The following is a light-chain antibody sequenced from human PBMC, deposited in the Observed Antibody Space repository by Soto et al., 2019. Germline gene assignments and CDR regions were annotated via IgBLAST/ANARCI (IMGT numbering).Light chain of an antibody. CDR2: DVS. J-gene: IGLJ1*01. Sequence: QSVLTQPRSGSGSPGQSITISCTGSSSDVGGYEYVSWFQQDPGKAPKLMIYDVSARPSGVPNRFSGSKSGSTASLTISGLQAEHEGAYYCCSYEGSYTYVFGTGTKVTV. CDR1: SSDVGGYEY. V-gene: IGLV2-11*01. CDR3: CSYEGSYTYV.